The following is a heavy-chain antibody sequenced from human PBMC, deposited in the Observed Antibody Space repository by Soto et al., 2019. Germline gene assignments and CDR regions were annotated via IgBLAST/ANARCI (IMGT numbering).Heavy chain of an antibody. V-gene: IGHV6-1*01. CDR3: ARTYCSGGTCYSSGANPFDP. J-gene: IGHJ5*02. D-gene: IGHD2-15*01. CDR2: TYYRSKWYN. Sequence: SQTLSLTCAISGDSVSRNSAAWTWIRQSPSRGLEWLGRTYYRSKWYNDYAESVKSRITIHPDTSKNQFSLQLNSVTPEDTAVYFCARTYCSGGTCYSSGANPFDPWGQGTLVTVSS. CDR1: GDSVSRNSAA.